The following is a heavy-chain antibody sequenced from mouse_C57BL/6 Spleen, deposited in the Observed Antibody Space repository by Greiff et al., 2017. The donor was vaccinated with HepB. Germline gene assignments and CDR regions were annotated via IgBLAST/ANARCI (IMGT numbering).Heavy chain of an antibody. CDR2: INPNNGGT. J-gene: IGHJ2*01. Sequence: EVQLQQSGPELVKPGASVKISCKASGYTFTDYYMNWVKQSHGKSLEWIGDINPNNGGTSYNQKFKGKATLTVDKSSSTAYMELRSLTSEDSAVYYCARRASPDYWGQGTTLTVSS. CDR3: ARRASPDY. V-gene: IGHV1-26*01. CDR1: GYTFTDYY. D-gene: IGHD3-3*01.